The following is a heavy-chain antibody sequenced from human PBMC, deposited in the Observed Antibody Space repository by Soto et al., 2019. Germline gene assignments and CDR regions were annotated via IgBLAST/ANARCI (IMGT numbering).Heavy chain of an antibody. Sequence: PXESLKISCKGSGYSFTSYWIGWVRQIPGKGLEWMGIIYPGDSDTRYSPSFQGQVTISADKSISTAYLQWSSLKASDTAMYYCAYITGTTGDAFDIWGQGTMVTVSS. J-gene: IGHJ3*02. V-gene: IGHV5-51*01. CDR3: AYITGTTGDAFDI. CDR2: IYPGDSDT. CDR1: GYSFTSYW. D-gene: IGHD1-7*01.